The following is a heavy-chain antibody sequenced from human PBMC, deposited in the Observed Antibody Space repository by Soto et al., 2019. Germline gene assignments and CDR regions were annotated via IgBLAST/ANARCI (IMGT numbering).Heavy chain of an antibody. CDR3: ARHDTAMVHNFDY. CDR1: GGSFSISTYY. Sequence: SETLSLTCAVYGGSFSISTYYWGWIRQPPGKGLEWIGSVYYSGSTYYSPSFQGQVTISADTSIGTAYLQWSTLKASDTAIYYCARHDTAMVHNFDYWGQGTLVTVSS. D-gene: IGHD5-18*01. CDR2: VYYSGST. V-gene: IGHV4-39*07. J-gene: IGHJ4*02.